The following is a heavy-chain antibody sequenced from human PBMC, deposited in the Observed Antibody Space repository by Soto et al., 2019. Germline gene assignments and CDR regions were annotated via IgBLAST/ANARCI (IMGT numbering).Heavy chain of an antibody. CDR3: ARGATSRAAPPDY. J-gene: IGHJ4*02. D-gene: IGHD6-6*01. CDR2: ISWNSGSI. V-gene: IGHV3-9*01. CDR1: GFTFDDYA. Sequence: EVQLVESGGGLVQPGRSLRLSCAASGFTFDDYAMHWVRQAPGKGLEWVSGISWNSGSIGYADSVKGRFTISRDNAKNSLYLQMNSLRAEDTALDYCARGATSRAAPPDYWGQGTLVTVSS.